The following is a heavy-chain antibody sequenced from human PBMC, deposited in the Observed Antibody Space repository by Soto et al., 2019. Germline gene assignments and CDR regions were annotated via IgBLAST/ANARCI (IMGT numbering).Heavy chain of an antibody. J-gene: IGHJ4*02. CDR3: ARGPVVTPFVDY. CDR2: IYYSGST. V-gene: IGHV4-61*01. CDR1: GGSVTSGNYY. Sequence: SSETLSLTCTVSGGSVTSGNYYWSWIRQPPGKGLEWIGHIYYSGSTNYNPSLKSRVTISVDASKNQFPLKLSSVTAADTAIYYCARGPVVTPFVDYWGQGTLVTVSS. D-gene: IGHD2-21*02.